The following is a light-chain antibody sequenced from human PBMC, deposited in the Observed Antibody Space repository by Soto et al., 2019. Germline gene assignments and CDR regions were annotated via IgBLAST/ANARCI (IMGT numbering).Light chain of an antibody. CDR3: CSYAGSSTWV. CDR1: SSDVGSYNL. CDR2: EGS. J-gene: IGLJ3*02. V-gene: IGLV2-23*01. Sequence: QSVLTQPPSASGSPGQSVTISCTGTSSDVGSYNLVSWYQQHPGKAPKLMIYEGSKRPSGVSNRFSGSKSGNTASLTISGLQAEDEADYYCCSYAGSSTWVFGGGTKVTVL.